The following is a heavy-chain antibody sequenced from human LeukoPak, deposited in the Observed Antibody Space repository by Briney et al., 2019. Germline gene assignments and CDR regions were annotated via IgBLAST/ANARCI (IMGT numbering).Heavy chain of an antibody. J-gene: IGHJ4*02. CDR3: ARVAFSGSYSPYYFDY. V-gene: IGHV4-34*01. CDR1: GGSFSGYY. Sequence: SETLSLTCAVYGGSFSGYYWSWIRQPPGKGLEWIGEINHSGSTNYNPSLKSRVTISVDTSKNQFSLKLSSVTAADTAVYYCARVAFSGSYSPYYFDYWGQGTLVTVSS. CDR2: INHSGST. D-gene: IGHD3-10*01.